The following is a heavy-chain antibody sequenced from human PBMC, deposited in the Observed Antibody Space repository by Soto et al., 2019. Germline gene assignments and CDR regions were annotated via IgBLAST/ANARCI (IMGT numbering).Heavy chain of an antibody. CDR3: ARDGEVSGTGTFDI. Sequence: ASVKVSCKASGYTFTSYAMHWVRQAPGQRLEWMGWINAGNGNTKYSQKFQGRVTITRDTSASTAYMELRSLRSDDTAVYYCARDGEVSGTGTFDIWGQGTMVTVSS. D-gene: IGHD6-19*01. J-gene: IGHJ3*02. CDR1: GYTFTSYA. V-gene: IGHV1-3*01. CDR2: INAGNGNT.